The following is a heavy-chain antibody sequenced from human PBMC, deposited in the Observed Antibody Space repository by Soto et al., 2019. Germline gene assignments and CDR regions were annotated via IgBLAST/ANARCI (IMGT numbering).Heavy chain of an antibody. J-gene: IGHJ3*01. V-gene: IGHV3-74*01. CDR2: IKGEANAA. CDR1: GFTFSDNW. CDR3: AREDVENRGSDALDL. D-gene: IGHD3-10*01. Sequence: EVQLVESGGTLVQPGGSLRLSCVASGFTFSDNWMHWVRQTPGKGLVWVSRIKGEANAARYAESVKGRFTISRDNSKNTLFLQMNSLRAEDTALYYCAREDVENRGSDALDLWGQGTMVTVSS.